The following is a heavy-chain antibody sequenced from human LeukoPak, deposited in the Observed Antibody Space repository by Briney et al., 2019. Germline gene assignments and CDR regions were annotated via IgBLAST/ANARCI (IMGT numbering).Heavy chain of an antibody. CDR3: ANIYYYGSGSPFY. Sequence: GGSLRLSCAASGFTFSSYWMSWIRQAPGKGLEWVANIKQDGSEKYYVDSVKGRFTISRDNAKNSLYLQMNSLRAEDTAVYYCANIYYYGSGSPFYWGQGTLVTVSS. D-gene: IGHD3-10*01. V-gene: IGHV3-7*03. CDR2: IKQDGSEK. J-gene: IGHJ4*02. CDR1: GFTFSSYW.